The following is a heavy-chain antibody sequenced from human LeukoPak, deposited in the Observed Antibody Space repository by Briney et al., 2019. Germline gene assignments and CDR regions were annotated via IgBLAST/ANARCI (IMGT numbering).Heavy chain of an antibody. CDR3: ARRPQAAAGRGIDY. Sequence: SETLSLTCTVSGGSISSSSYYWGWIRQSPGKGLEWIGTMSNSRSTYYNPSLKSRVTISGDTAKNQFSLKLSSVTAADTAVYYCARRPQAAAGRGIDYWGQGTLVTVSS. CDR2: MSNSRST. V-gene: IGHV4-39*01. D-gene: IGHD6-13*01. CDR1: GGSISSSSYY. J-gene: IGHJ4*02.